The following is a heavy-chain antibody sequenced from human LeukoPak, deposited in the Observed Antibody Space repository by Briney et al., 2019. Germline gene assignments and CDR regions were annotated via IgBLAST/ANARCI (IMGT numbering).Heavy chain of an antibody. CDR3: AGGTVGYCSNTSCYSRYYYYYGMDV. V-gene: IGHV1-2*02. CDR2: INPNSGGT. CDR1: GYTFTGYY. D-gene: IGHD2-2*02. J-gene: IGHJ6*02. Sequence: ASVKVSCKASGYTFTGYYMHWVRQAPGQGLEWMGWINPNSGGTNYAQKFQGRVTMTRDTSISTAYMELSRLRSDDTAVYYCAGGTVGYCSNTSCYSRYYYYYGMDVWGQGTTVTVSS.